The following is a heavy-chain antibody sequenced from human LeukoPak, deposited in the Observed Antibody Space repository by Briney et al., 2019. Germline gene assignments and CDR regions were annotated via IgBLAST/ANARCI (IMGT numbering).Heavy chain of an antibody. CDR2: IYYIGST. CDR3: AREDAEQMDNSFDI. D-gene: IGHD5-24*01. CDR1: GVSISSSNSY. Sequence: NSSETLSLTCTVSGVSISSSNSYWGWIRQPPGKGLEWIGSIYYIGSTFYNPSLKSRLTISIDTSKNQFSLKLRSVTAADTAVYYCAREDAEQMDNSFDIWGQGTMVTVSS. V-gene: IGHV4-39*07. J-gene: IGHJ3*02.